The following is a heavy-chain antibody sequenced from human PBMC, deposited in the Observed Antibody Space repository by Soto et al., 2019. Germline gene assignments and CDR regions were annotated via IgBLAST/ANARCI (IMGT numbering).Heavy chain of an antibody. CDR3: ARVQREGYSYLDY. CDR2: INSDGSST. CDR1: GFTFSSYW. Sequence: EVQLVESGGGLVQPGGSLRLSCAASGFTFSSYWMHWVRQDPGRGLVWVSRINSDGSSTSNADYVKGRFTISRDNAKNMLYLEMNSLRADDTAVYYCARVQREGYSYLDYWGRGTLVTVSS. J-gene: IGHJ4*02. D-gene: IGHD5-18*01. V-gene: IGHV3-74*01.